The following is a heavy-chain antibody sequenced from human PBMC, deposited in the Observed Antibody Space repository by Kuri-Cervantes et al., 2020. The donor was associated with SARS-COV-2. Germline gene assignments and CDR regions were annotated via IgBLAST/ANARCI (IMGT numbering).Heavy chain of an antibody. Sequence: SETLSLTCTVSGGSISSYYWSWIRQPPGKGLEWIGYIYYSGSTNYNPSLKSRVTISVDTSKNQFSLKLSSVTAADTAVYYCARLNDFWSGYPYGMDVWGQGTTVTVS. CDR3: ARLNDFWSGYPYGMDV. J-gene: IGHJ6*02. CDR1: GGSISSYY. CDR2: IYYSGST. V-gene: IGHV4-59*12. D-gene: IGHD3-3*01.